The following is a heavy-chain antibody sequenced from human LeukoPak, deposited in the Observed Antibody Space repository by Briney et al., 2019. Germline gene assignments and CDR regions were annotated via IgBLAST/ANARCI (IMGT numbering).Heavy chain of an antibody. V-gene: IGHV3-23*01. D-gene: IGHD3-10*01. CDR3: AKDQTGRRTMVRGVKGDY. CDR2: ISGSGGNT. J-gene: IGHJ4*02. CDR1: GFSFTNYA. Sequence: QPGGSLRLSCAASGFSFTNYAMSWVRQAAGKGLEWVSAISGSGGNTYYADSVKGRFTISRDNSKNTLYLQMNSLRAEDTAVYYCAKDQTGRRTMVRGVKGDYWGQGTLVTVSS.